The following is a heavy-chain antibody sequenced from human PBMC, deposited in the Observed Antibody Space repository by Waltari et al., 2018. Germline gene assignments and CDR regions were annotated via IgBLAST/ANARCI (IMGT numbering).Heavy chain of an antibody. J-gene: IGHJ6*02. CDR1: GLTFSSYA. V-gene: IGHV3-23*01. CDR2: ISGSGGST. CDR3: AKGMAGFGELMDV. Sequence: EVQLLESGGGLVQPGGSLRLSCAASGLTFSSYAMSRVRQAPGKGLEWVSAISGSGGSTYYADSVKGRFTISRDNSKNTLYLQMNSLRAEDTAVYYCAKGMAGFGELMDVWGQGTTVTVSS. D-gene: IGHD3-10*01.